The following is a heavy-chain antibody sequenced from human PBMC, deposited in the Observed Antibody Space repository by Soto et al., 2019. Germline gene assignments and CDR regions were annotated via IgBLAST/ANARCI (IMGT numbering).Heavy chain of an antibody. D-gene: IGHD1-26*01. CDR3: AKGQKWELPLDS. CDR2: FSGTNSNT. V-gene: IGHV3-23*01. J-gene: IGHJ4*02. Sequence: GGSLRLSCAASGFTFSSYAMSWVRQAPGKGLEWVSSFSGTNSNTYYAASVKGRFTISRDNSKNTLYLQMNSLRVEDTAVYHCAKGQKWELPLDSWGQGTQVTSPQ. CDR1: GFTFSSYA.